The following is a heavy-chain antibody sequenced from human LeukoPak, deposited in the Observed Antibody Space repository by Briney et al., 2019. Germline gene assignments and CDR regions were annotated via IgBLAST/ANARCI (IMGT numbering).Heavy chain of an antibody. D-gene: IGHD3-22*01. CDR2: IYSGGST. V-gene: IGHV3-53*01. J-gene: IGHJ4*02. CDR3: ARDPHYYDSSGYFQY. Sequence: GGSLRLSCAASGFTVSSNYMSWVRQAPGKGLEWVSVIYSGGSTYYADSVKGRFTISRDNSKNTLYLQMNSLRAEDTAVYYCARDPHYYDSSGYFQYWGQGTLVTVSS. CDR1: GFTVSSNY.